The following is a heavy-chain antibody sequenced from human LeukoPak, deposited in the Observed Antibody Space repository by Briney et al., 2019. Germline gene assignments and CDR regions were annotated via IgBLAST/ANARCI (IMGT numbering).Heavy chain of an antibody. V-gene: IGHV4-59*01. D-gene: IGHD2-21*02. J-gene: IGHJ5*02. CDR3: ARASIVVVTAIWFDP. CDR2: IYYSGST. CDR1: GGSISSYY. Sequence: PSETLSLTCTVSGGSISSYYWSWIRQPPGKGLEWIGYIYYSGSTNDNPSIKSRVTISVDTSKTQFPLKLTSVTAADTAVYYCARASIVVVTAIWFDPWGQGTLVTVSS.